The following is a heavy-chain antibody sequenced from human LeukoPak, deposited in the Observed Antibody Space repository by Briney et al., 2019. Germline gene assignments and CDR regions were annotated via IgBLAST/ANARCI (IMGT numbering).Heavy chain of an antibody. CDR1: GFTLSSYA. D-gene: IGHD3-22*01. CDR3: AKSMGSSGYYWYYFDY. Sequence: GGSLRLSCAASGFTLSSYAMSWVRQAPGKGLEWVSAISGSGGSTYYADSAKGRFTISRDNTKNTLYLQMNSLRSEGTAVYYCAKSMGSSGYYWYYFDYWGQGTLVTVSS. J-gene: IGHJ4*02. V-gene: IGHV3-23*01. CDR2: ISGSGGST.